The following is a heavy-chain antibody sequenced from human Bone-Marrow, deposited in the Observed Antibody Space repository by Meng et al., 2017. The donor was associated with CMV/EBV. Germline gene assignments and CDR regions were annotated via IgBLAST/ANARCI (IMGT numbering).Heavy chain of an antibody. J-gene: IGHJ4*02. Sequence: ASVKVSCKASGSTFPAYYIHWVRQAPGQGLQWMGWINPNSGGTHYAQKFQGRVTLTRDTSISTAYMELSRLRSDDTAVYYCARYTAAAGIGDPIDYWGQGTLVTVSS. CDR3: ARYTAAAGIGDPIDY. CDR2: INPNSGGT. D-gene: IGHD6-13*01. V-gene: IGHV1-2*02. CDR1: GSTFPAYY.